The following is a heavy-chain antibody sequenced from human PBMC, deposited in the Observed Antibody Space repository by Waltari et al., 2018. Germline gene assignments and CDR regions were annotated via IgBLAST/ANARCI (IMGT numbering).Heavy chain of an antibody. CDR3: ASAWASMVQGGYYYYMDV. V-gene: IGHV1-69*04. D-gene: IGHD3-10*01. CDR1: GGTFSSYA. CDR2: IIPILGIA. Sequence: QVQLVQSGAEVKKPGSSVKVSCKASGGTFSSYAISWVRQAPGQGLEWMGGIIPILGIANYEQKFQGRVTITADESTSTAYMELSSLRSEDTAVYYCASAWASMVQGGYYYYMDVWGKGTTVTVSS. J-gene: IGHJ6*03.